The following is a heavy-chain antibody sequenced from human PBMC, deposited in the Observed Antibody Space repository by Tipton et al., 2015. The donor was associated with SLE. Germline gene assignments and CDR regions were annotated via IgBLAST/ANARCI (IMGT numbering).Heavy chain of an antibody. CDR3: ARDRDSSSSQGGFDY. Sequence: TLSLTCTVSGGSVSSGSYYWSWIRQPPGKGLEWIGYIYYSGSTYYNPSLKSRVTISVDTSKNQFSLKLSSVTAADTAVYYCARDRDSSSSQGGFDYWGQGTLVTVSS. J-gene: IGHJ4*02. V-gene: IGHV4-61*01. CDR2: IYYSGST. D-gene: IGHD6-6*01. CDR1: GGSVSSGSYY.